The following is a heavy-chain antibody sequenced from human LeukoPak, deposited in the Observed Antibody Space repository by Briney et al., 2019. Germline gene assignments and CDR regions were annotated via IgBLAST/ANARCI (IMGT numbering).Heavy chain of an antibody. J-gene: IGHJ4*02. CDR2: INPNTGNP. CDR1: GYTFTRYA. CDR3: ARAYQPLGELSLPDY. D-gene: IGHD3-16*02. Sequence: ASVKVSCKASGYTFTRYAMNWVRQAPGQGLERMGWINPNTGNPTYAQGFTGRFVFSLDTSVSTAYLQISSLKAEDTAVYYCARAYQPLGELSLPDYWGQGTLVTVSS. V-gene: IGHV7-4-1*02.